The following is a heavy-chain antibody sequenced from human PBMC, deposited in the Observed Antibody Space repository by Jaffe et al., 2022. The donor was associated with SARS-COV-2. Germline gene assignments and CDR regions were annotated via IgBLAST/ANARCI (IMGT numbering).Heavy chain of an antibody. D-gene: IGHD1-1*01. V-gene: IGHV3-74*03. CDR1: GFTFTTYW. J-gene: IGHJ1*01. CDR3: VQYNWNVPPLS. Sequence: EEQLVASGGGLVQPGGSLRLSCAASGFTFTTYWIHWVRQAPGKGPVWLSKISIDGSSTKYVDSVRGRFTMSRDNAKNTAFLQMNSLGPEDTAVYYCVQYNWNVPPLSWGQGTLVTVSS. CDR2: ISIDGSST.